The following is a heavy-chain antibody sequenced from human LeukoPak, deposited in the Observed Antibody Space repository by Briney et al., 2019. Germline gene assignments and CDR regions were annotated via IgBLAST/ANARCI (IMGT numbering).Heavy chain of an antibody. J-gene: IGHJ5*02. D-gene: IGHD6-13*01. CDR3: ARVVAAAGKNWFDP. V-gene: IGHV3-21*01. CDR1: GFTFSSYS. Sequence: GGSLGLSCAASGFTFSSYSMNWVRQAPGKGLEWVSSISSSSSYIYYADSVKGRFTISRDNAKNSLYLQMNSLRAEDTAVYYCARVVAAAGKNWFDPWGQGTLVTVSS. CDR2: ISSSSSYI.